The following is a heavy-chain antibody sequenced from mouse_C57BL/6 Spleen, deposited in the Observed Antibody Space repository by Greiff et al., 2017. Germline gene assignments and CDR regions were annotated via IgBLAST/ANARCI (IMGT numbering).Heavy chain of an antibody. D-gene: IGHD2-1*01. CDR2: INPNYGTT. Sequence: QLQESGPELVKPGASVKISCKASGYSFTDYNMNWVKQSNAKSLEWIGVINPNYGTTSYNQKFKGKATLTVDPSSSTAYMQLNSLTSEDSAVYYCARRGIYYGNYDMDYWGQGTSVTVAS. V-gene: IGHV1-39*01. CDR1: GYSFTDYN. J-gene: IGHJ4*01. CDR3: ARRGIYYGNYDMDY.